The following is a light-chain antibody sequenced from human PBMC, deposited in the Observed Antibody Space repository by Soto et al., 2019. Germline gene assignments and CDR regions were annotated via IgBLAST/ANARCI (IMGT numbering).Light chain of an antibody. CDR1: SSDIGDYNF. CDR2: EVT. CDR3: SAYAGRNILL. Sequence: QSALTQPPSASGSPGQSVTISCTGTSSDIGDYNFVSWYQQHPGKAPKLIIFEVTKRPSGVPDRFSGSKSGNTASLTVSGLQADDEADYYCSAYAGRNILLFGGGTKLTVL. V-gene: IGLV2-8*01. J-gene: IGLJ2*01.